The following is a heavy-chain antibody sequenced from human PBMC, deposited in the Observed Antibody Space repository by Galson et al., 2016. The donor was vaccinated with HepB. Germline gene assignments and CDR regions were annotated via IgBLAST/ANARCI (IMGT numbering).Heavy chain of an antibody. CDR3: VRRGVSYSGSGELARAVSPPFDY. J-gene: IGHJ4*02. D-gene: IGHD3-10*01. V-gene: IGHV4-4*02. CDR2: IFQSGGT. Sequence: SETLSLTCAVSGGSINSNNWWTWVRQPPGKGLEWIGEIFQSGGTNYIPSLKSRVTISLEKSKNPFSLKLNSVTAADTAVYYCVRRGVSYSGSGELARAVSPPFDYWGPGTLVTVSS. CDR1: GGSINSNNW.